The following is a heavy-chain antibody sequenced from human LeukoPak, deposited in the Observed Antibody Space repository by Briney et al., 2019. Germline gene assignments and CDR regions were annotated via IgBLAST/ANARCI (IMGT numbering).Heavy chain of an antibody. CDR3: ARDIRYSSGWYLDY. Sequence: GASVKVSCKASEGTFSSYAISWVRQAPGQGLEWMGGIIPIFGTANYAQKFQGRVTITADESTSTAYMELSSLRSEDTAVYYCARDIRYSSGWYLDYWGQGTLVTVSS. D-gene: IGHD6-19*01. CDR1: EGTFSSYA. J-gene: IGHJ4*02. CDR2: IIPIFGTA. V-gene: IGHV1-69*13.